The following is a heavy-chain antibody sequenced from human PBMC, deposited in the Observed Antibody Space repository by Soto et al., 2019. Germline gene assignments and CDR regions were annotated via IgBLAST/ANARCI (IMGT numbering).Heavy chain of an antibody. CDR3: AREGTGYCSGGSCHVLYYFDY. Sequence: GSLRLSCAASGFTFSSYAMHWVGQAPGKRLEYVSAISSNGGSTYYANSVKGRFTISRDNSKNTLYLQMGSLRAEDMAVYYCAREGTGYCSGGSCHVLYYFDYWGQGTLVTVS. J-gene: IGHJ4*02. D-gene: IGHD2-15*01. V-gene: IGHV3-64*01. CDR1: GFTFSSYA. CDR2: ISSNGGST.